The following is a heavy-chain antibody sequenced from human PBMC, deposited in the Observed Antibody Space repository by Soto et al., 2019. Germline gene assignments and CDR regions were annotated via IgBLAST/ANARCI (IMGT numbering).Heavy chain of an antibody. Sequence: SETLSLTCAVSGVSISSGGYSWSWIRQPPGKGLECIGYIYHSGSTYYSPSLKSRVTISVDRSKNQFSLKLSSVTAADTAVYYCARGPPLGYWGQGTLVTVS. V-gene: IGHV4-30-2*01. CDR2: IYHSGST. CDR1: GVSISSGGYS. J-gene: IGHJ4*02. CDR3: ARGPPLGY.